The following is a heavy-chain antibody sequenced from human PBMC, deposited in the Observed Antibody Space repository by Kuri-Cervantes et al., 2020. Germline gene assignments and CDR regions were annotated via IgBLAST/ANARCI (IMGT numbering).Heavy chain of an antibody. CDR3: ARDPLRVFDWLSEYYFDY. D-gene: IGHD3-9*01. V-gene: IGHV3-48*02. Sequence: GESLKISCAASGFTFSSYSLNWVRQAPGKGLEGVSYISSSSTTIYYADSVKGRFTISRDNAKNSLYLQMNSLRDEDTAVYYCARDPLRVFDWLSEYYFDYWGQGTLVTVSS. CDR2: ISSSSTTI. CDR1: GFTFSSYS. J-gene: IGHJ4*02.